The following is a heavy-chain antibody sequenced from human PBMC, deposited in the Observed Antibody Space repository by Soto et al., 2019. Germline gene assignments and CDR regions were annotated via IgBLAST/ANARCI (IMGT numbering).Heavy chain of an antibody. V-gene: IGHV3-48*03. CDR3: ARDRGGLGGVVIIRNYYYGMDV. D-gene: IGHD3-3*01. Sequence: EVQLVESGGGLVQPGGSLRLSCAASGFTFSSYEMNWVRQAPGKGLEWVSYISSSGSTIYYADSVKGRFTISRDNAKNSLYLKMNSLRAEDPAVYYCARDRGGLGGVVIIRNYYYGMDVWGQGTTVTVSS. J-gene: IGHJ6*02. CDR1: GFTFSSYE. CDR2: ISSSGSTI.